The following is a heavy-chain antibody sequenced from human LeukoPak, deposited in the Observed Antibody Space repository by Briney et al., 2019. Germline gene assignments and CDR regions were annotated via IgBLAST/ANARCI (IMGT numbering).Heavy chain of an antibody. Sequence: GGSLRLSCAASGFTFRSYWMSWVRQAPGKGLEWVANIKQDGSEKYYVDSVKGRFTISRDNAKNSLYLQMNSLRAEDTAVYYCARDNGYSGYDPWGQGTLVTVSS. CDR3: ARDNGYSGYDP. CDR1: GFTFRSYW. CDR2: IKQDGSEK. V-gene: IGHV3-7*01. J-gene: IGHJ5*02. D-gene: IGHD5-12*01.